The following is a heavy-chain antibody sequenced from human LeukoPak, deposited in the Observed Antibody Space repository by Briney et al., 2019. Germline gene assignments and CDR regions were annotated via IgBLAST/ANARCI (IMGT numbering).Heavy chain of an antibody. CDR3: AKWPAGATPKFHH. CDR2: ISASGHAT. Sequence: GGSLSLSCAASLFTFSSYAMSWVRQAAGKGLEAPGRGLEWVSSISASGHATYYPDSVRGRFTISRDNSKSTLHLQMDSLRAEDSALYYCAKWPAGATPKFHHWGQGTLVTVSS. V-gene: IGHV3-23*01. D-gene: IGHD1-26*01. J-gene: IGHJ4*02. CDR1: LFTFSSYA.